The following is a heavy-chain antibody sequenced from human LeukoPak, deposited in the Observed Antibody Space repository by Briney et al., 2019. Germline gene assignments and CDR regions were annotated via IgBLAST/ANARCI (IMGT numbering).Heavy chain of an antibody. J-gene: IGHJ5*02. D-gene: IGHD4-17*01. V-gene: IGHV4-30-4*01. CDR2: IYYSGST. Sequence: SGTLSLTCTVSGGSISSGDYYWSWIRQPPGKGLEWIGYIYYSGSTYYNPSLKSRVTISVDTSKNQFSLKLSSVTAADTAVYYCARDRNGDYENWFDPWGQGTLVTVSS. CDR3: ARDRNGDYENWFDP. CDR1: GGSISSGDYY.